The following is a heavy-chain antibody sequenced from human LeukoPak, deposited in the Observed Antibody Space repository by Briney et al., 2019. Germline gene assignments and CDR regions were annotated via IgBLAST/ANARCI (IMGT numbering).Heavy chain of an antibody. CDR1: GFTLSNAW. J-gene: IGHJ4*02. CDR2: IKSKTDGGTT. CDR3: YGGAGTFDL. D-gene: IGHD3-16*01. V-gene: IGHV3-15*01. Sequence: PGWSLRLSCAASGFTLSNAWMSWVRQAPGKGLEWVGRIKSKTDGGTTDYAAPVKGRFTISRDDSKNTLYLQMNSLKTEDPVVYYGYGGAGTFDLWGQETLVSVSS.